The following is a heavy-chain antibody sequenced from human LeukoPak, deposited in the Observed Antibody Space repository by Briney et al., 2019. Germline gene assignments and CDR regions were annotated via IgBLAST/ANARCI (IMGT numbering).Heavy chain of an antibody. V-gene: IGHV1-2*02. CDR3: ARAGGGLDY. Sequence: ASVKVSCKASGYSFTGYYVHWVRQAPGQGLEWMGWINPNSGGTNYAQNFQGRVTMTRDTSISTAYMKLSSLTSDATAVYYCARAGGGLDYWGQGTLVTVSS. CDR1: GYSFTGYY. CDR2: INPNSGGT. J-gene: IGHJ4*02. D-gene: IGHD3-16*01.